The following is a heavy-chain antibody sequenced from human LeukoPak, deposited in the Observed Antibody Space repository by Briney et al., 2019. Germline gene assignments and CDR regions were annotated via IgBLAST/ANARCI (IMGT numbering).Heavy chain of an antibody. CDR2: IYYSGST. CDR1: GGSISSSSYF. Sequence: PSETLSLTCTVSGGSISSSSYFWGWIRQPPGKGLEWFGSIYYSGSTYYNPSLKSRVTISVDTSKNQFSLKLSSVTAADTAVYYCARRVGSSYSFLDYWGQGTLVTVSS. V-gene: IGHV4-39*01. CDR3: ARRVGSSYSFLDY. D-gene: IGHD5-18*01. J-gene: IGHJ4*02.